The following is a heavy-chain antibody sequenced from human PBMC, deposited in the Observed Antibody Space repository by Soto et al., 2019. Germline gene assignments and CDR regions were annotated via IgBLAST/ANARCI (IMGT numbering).Heavy chain of an antibody. V-gene: IGHV3-30-3*01. D-gene: IGHD2-2*01. CDR3: ARGWDIVVVPAAMVPLSY. J-gene: IGHJ4*02. CDR2: ISYDGSNK. CDR1: GFTFSSYA. Sequence: GGSLRLSCAASGFTFSSYAMHWVRQAPGKGLEWVAVISYDGSNKYYADSVKGRFTISRDNSKNTLYLQMNSLRAEDTAVYYCARGWDIVVVPAAMVPLSYWGQGTLVTVSS.